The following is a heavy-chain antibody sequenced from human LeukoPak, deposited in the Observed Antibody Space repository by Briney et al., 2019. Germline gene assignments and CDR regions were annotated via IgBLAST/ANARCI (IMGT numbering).Heavy chain of an antibody. CDR1: GYSFTNHW. D-gene: IGHD6-19*01. J-gene: IGHJ5*02. CDR3: AKAVAGNPNWFDP. Sequence: GESLKISCKGSGYSFTNHWIVWVRQMPGKGLEWMGIIYPGDSDTRYSPSFQGQVTISADKSISTAYLQWSSLKASDTAMYYCAKAVAGNPNWFDPWGQGTLVTVSS. CDR2: IYPGDSDT. V-gene: IGHV5-51*01.